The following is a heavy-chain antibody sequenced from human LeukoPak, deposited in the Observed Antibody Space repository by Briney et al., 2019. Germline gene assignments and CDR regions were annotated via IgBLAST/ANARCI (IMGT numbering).Heavy chain of an antibody. CDR1: GFPFSSYG. CDR3: AKGRDSSGWYFDY. D-gene: IGHD6-19*01. V-gene: IGHV3-30*02. CDR2: IPYDGSDK. Sequence: PGGSLRLSCAASGFPFSSYGMHWVRQAPGKGLEWVAFIPYDGSDKFYADSVKGRFTISRDNSKSTLYLQTNSLRAEDTAVYYCAKGRDSSGWYFDYWGQGTLVTVSS. J-gene: IGHJ4*02.